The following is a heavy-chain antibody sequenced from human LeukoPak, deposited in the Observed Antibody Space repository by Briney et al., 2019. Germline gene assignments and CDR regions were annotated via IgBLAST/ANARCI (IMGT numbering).Heavy chain of an antibody. CDR1: GGSISSYY. D-gene: IGHD6-19*01. CDR2: IYTRGST. CDR3: AREKSSGWYGDAFDI. Sequence: PSETLSLTCTVSGGSISSYYWSWIRQPAGKGLEWIGRIYTRGSTNYNPSLKSRVTMSVDTSKNQFSLKLSSVTAADTAVYYCAREKSSGWYGDAFDIWGQGTMVTVSS. J-gene: IGHJ3*02. V-gene: IGHV4-4*07.